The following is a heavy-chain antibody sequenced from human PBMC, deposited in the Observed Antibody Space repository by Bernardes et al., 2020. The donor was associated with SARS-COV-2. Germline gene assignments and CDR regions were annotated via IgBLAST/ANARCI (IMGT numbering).Heavy chain of an antibody. CDR1: GGSISSYY. D-gene: IGHD6-13*01. V-gene: IGHV4-59*08. Sequence: SETLSLTCTVSGGSISSYYWSWIRQPPGKGLEWIGYIYYSGSTNYNPSLKSRVTISVDTSKNQFSLKLSSVTAADTAVYYCARLDLGSWPLYYYYGMDVWGQGTTVTVSS. J-gene: IGHJ6*02. CDR3: ARLDLGSWPLYYYYGMDV. CDR2: IYYSGST.